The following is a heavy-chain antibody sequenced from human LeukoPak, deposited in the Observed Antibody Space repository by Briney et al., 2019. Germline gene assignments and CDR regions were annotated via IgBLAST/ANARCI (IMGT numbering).Heavy chain of an antibody. D-gene: IGHD6-19*01. J-gene: IGHJ4*02. V-gene: IGHV1-18*01. CDR2: ISAYNGNT. CDR3: ARGLADMSNSGWSPFDY. Sequence: GASVKVSCKASGYTFTSYGISWVRQAPGQGLEWMGWISAYNGNTNYAQKFQGRVTVTRDTSVNTAYMEVSSLRSDDTAVYFCARGLADMSNSGWSPFDYWGQGTLVTVSS. CDR1: GYTFTSYG.